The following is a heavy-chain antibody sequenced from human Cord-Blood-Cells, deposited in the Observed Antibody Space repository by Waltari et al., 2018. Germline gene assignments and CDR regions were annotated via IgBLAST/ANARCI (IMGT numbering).Heavy chain of an antibody. V-gene: IGHV4-39*07. CDR1: GGAISSSSYY. D-gene: IGHD6-13*01. CDR2: IYYSGST. J-gene: IGHJ4*02. CDR3: ARCSPFSSSWYFDY. Sequence: QLQLQESGPGLVKPSETLSLTCTVSGGAISSSSYYWGWLRQPPGKGLEWIGSIYYSGSTYYNPSLKSRVTISVDTSKNQFSLKLSSVTAADTAVYYCARCSPFSSSWYFDYWGQGTLVTVSS.